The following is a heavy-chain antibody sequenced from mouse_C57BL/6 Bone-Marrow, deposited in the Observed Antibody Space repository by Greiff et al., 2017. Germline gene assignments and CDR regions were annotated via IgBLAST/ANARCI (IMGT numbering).Heavy chain of an antibody. J-gene: IGHJ4*01. Sequence: VQLQQSGPVLVKPGASVKMSCKASGYTFTDYYMNWVKQSHGKSLEWIGVINPYNGGTSYNQKFKGKATLTVDKSSSTAYMELNSLTSEDSAVYYCARRYYAMDYWGRGTSVTVSS. CDR2: INPYNGGT. CDR3: ARRYYAMDY. CDR1: GYTFTDYY. V-gene: IGHV1-19*01.